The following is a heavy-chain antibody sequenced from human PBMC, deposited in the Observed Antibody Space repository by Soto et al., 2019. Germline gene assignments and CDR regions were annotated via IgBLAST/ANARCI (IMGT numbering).Heavy chain of an antibody. J-gene: IGHJ3*02. V-gene: IGHV4-59*01. Sequence: SQTLSLTCAVSGDSITSIYHWAWIRQPPGRGLEWVGYIYYSGSTNYNPSLKSRVTISVDTSKNQFSLKLSSVTAADTAVYYRARAGESHAFDICCQGTMVTLSS. CDR2: IYYSGST. CDR1: GDSITSIYH. CDR3: ARAGESHAFDI.